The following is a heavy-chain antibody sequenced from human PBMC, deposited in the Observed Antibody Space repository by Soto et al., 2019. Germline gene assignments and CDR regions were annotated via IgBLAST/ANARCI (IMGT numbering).Heavy chain of an antibody. CDR3: AKIICTTNCYDY. CDR2: INGGGGTT. D-gene: IGHD2-2*01. Sequence: LRLSCTASGFTFSSYAMSWVRQAPGKGLEWVSSINGGGGTTNYADSVKGRFTISRDNSKNTMYLQMNSLRAEDTALYFCAKIICTTNCYDYWGQGTLVTVSS. J-gene: IGHJ4*02. CDR1: GFTFSSYA. V-gene: IGHV3-23*01.